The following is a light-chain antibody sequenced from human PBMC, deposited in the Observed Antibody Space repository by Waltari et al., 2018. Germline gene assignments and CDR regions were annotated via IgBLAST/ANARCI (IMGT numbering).Light chain of an antibody. CDR3: SSFTRASSWV. Sequence: HSALAQPASVSGSPGQSITISCTGTSSDVGAYNYVSWYQQHPGKAPRLMIYDVNNRPSGVSNHFSGSKSGNTASLTISGLQAEDEADYYCSSFTRASSWVFGGGTKLTV. CDR2: DVN. V-gene: IGLV2-14*03. J-gene: IGLJ3*02. CDR1: SSDVGAYNY.